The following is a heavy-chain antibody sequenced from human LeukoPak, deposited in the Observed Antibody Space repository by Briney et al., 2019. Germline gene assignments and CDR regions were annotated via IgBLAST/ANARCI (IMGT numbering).Heavy chain of an antibody. CDR1: GGSISSYY. Sequence: SETLSLTCTASGGSISSYYWSWIRQPPGKGLEWIGYIYYSGSTNYNPSLKSRVTISVDTSKNQFSLKLSSVTAADTAVYYCARDGVRGYSYGYYYYGMDVWGQGTTVTVSS. CDR3: ARDGVRGYSYGYYYYGMDV. V-gene: IGHV4-59*12. J-gene: IGHJ6*02. D-gene: IGHD5-18*01. CDR2: IYYSGST.